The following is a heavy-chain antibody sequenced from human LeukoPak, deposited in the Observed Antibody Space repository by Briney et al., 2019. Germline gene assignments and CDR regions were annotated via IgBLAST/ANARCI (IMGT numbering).Heavy chain of an antibody. CDR3: ARELFGSRGVVIFDY. Sequence: SETLSLTCTVSGGSISSGGYYWSWIRQHPGKGLEWIGYIYYSGSTYYNPSLKSRVTISVDTSKNQFSLKLSSVTAADTAVYYCARELFGSRGVVIFDYWGQGTLVTVSS. J-gene: IGHJ4*02. CDR2: IYYSGST. V-gene: IGHV4-31*03. D-gene: IGHD3-3*01. CDR1: GGSISSGGYY.